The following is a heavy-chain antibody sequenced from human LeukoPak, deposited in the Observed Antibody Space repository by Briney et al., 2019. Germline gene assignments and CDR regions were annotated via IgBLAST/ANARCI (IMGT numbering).Heavy chain of an antibody. CDR3: ARGVVRGVPFHGDV. V-gene: IGHV3-53*01. CDR2: LYSGGST. Sequence: GGSLRLSCAASGFTVSSNYMSRVRQAPGKGLEWVSVLYSGGSTYYADSVKGRFTISRDNSNNTLYLQMNSLRAEDTAIYYCARGVVRGVPFHGDVWGQGTTFTVSS. D-gene: IGHD3-10*01. CDR1: GFTVSSNY. J-gene: IGHJ6*02.